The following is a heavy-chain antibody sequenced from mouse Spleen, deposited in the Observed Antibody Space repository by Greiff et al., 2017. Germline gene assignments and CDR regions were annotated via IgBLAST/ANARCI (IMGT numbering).Heavy chain of an antibody. D-gene: IGHD1-1*02. J-gene: IGHJ2*01. CDR2: IDPSDSYT. CDR3: ARGGRHPLPLDY. Sequence: QVQLQQPGAELVKPGASVKLSCKASGYTFTSYWRQWVKQRPGQGLEWIGEIDPSDSYTNYNQKFKGKATLTVDTSSSTAYMQLSSLTSADSAVSSCARGGRHPLPLDYWGQGPTLTVSS. CDR1: GYTFTSYW. V-gene: IGHV1-50*01.